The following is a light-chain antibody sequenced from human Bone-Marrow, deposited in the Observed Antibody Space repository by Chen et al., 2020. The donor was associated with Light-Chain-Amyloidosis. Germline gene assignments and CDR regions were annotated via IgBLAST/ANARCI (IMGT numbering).Light chain of an antibody. CDR2: GAS. CDR1: QSVSIN. J-gene: IGKJ1*01. V-gene: IGKV3-15*01. CDR3: QHYNNWPPRT. Sequence: ELVMTQSPATLSVSPGERATLSCRASQSVSINLAWYQQKPGQAPRLLIYGASTRATGIAARLRGSGSGTEFTLTISSLQSEDFAVYYCQHYNNWPPRTFGQGTKVEIK.